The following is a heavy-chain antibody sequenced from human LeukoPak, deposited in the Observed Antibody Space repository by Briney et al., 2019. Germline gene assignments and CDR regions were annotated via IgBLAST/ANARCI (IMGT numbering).Heavy chain of an antibody. V-gene: IGHV1-69*13. J-gene: IGHJ3*02. CDR2: IIPIFGTA. CDR3: ASAGGEAAAGTKAFDI. CDR1: GGTFSSYA. Sequence: VKVSCKASGGTFSSYAISWVRQPPGQGLEWMGGIIPIFGTANYAQKFQGRVTITADGSTSTAYLGLSSLRSEDTAVYYCASAGGEAAAGTKAFDIWGQGTMVTVSS. D-gene: IGHD6-13*01.